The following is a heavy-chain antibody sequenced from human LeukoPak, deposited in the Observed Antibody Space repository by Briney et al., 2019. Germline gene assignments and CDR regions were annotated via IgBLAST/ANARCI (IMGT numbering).Heavy chain of an antibody. J-gene: IGHJ4*02. CDR1: GFTFSNAW. CDR3: TTVGRFFDY. Sequence: GGSLRLSCAASGFTFSNAWMSWVRQAPGKGLEWVGRIKSKTGRGTTDYAAPVKGRFTISRDDSKNTLFLQMNSLKTEDTAVYYCTTVGRFFDYWGQGTLVTVSS. V-gene: IGHV3-15*01. CDR2: IKSKTGRGTT.